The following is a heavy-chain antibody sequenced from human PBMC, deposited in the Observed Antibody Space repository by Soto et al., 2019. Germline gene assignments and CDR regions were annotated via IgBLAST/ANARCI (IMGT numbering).Heavy chain of an antibody. CDR3: ARVLYNWNYGKENYYYYYGMDV. J-gene: IGHJ6*02. CDR1: GGTFSSYA. D-gene: IGHD1-7*01. CDR2: IIPIFGTA. V-gene: IGHV1-69*01. Sequence: QVQLVQSGAEVKKPGSSVKVSCKASGGTFSSYAISWVRQAPGQGLEWMGGIIPIFGTANYAQKFQGRVTITADESTSTAYMELSSLRSEDTAVYYCARVLYNWNYGKENYYYYYGMDVWGQGTTVTVSS.